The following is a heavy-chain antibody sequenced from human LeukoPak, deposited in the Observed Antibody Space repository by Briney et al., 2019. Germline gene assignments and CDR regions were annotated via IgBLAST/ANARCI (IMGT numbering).Heavy chain of an antibody. J-gene: IGHJ4*02. CDR3: ARAFYPAAIFGY. CDR2: IYYSGST. D-gene: IGHD2-2*02. V-gene: IGHV4-30-4*01. Sequence: SETLSLTCTVSGGSISSGYYYWSWIRQPPGKGLEWIGYIYYSGSTYYNPSLKSRVTISVDTSKNQFSLKLSSVTAADTAVYYCARAFYPAAIFGYWGQGTLVTVSS. CDR1: GGSISSGYYY.